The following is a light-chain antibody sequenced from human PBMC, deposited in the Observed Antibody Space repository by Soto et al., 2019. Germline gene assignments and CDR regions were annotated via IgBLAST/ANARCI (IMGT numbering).Light chain of an antibody. V-gene: IGKV1-33*01. CDR3: QQYDNLPPFT. Sequence: DIQMTQSPSSLSASVGDRVTITCQASQDISNFLNWYQQKPGKAPKLLIYDASNLETGVPSRFSGSGSGTDFTFTISSLQPEDIETYYCQQYDNLPPFTFGPGTNVDIQ. CDR2: DAS. CDR1: QDISNF. J-gene: IGKJ3*01.